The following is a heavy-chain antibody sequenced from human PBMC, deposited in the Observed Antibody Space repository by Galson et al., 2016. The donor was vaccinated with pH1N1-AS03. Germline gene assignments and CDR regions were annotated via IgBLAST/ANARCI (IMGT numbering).Heavy chain of an antibody. Sequence: SVKVSCKASGYIFTGCNVHWVRQAPGQGLEWMGWINPNNGVTNYAQKFEAWVTMTGDTSISTAYLELYGLTSDATAVYYCARDPRGPCSSATCATTYYFGMDVWGQGTTVIVSS. V-gene: IGHV1-2*04. CDR1: GYIFTGCN. CDR2: INPNNGVT. CDR3: ARDPRGPCSSATCATTYYFGMDV. J-gene: IGHJ6*02. D-gene: IGHD1-26*01.